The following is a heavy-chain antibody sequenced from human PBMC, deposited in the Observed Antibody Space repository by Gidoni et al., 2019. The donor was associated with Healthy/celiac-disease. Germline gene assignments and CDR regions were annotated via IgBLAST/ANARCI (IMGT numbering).Heavy chain of an antibody. Sequence: EVQLLESGGGLVQPGGSLRLPCAASGFTFSSYAMSWVRQAPGKGLEWVSAISGSGGSTYYADSVKGRFTISRDNSKNTLYLQMNSLRAEDTAVYYCAKAMYQHYGPFDYWGQGTLVTVSS. J-gene: IGHJ4*02. CDR1: GFTFSSYA. CDR3: AKAMYQHYGPFDY. V-gene: IGHV3-23*01. D-gene: IGHD4-17*01. CDR2: ISGSGGST.